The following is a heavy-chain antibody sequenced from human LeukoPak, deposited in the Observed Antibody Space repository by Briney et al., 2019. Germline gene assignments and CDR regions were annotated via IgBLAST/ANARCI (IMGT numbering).Heavy chain of an antibody. CDR2: ISSSSSTI. V-gene: IGHV3-48*01. CDR3: ARVARDYYGSGSYYNLFDY. D-gene: IGHD3-10*01. CDR1: GFTFSSYS. Sequence: PGGSLRLSCAASGFTFSSYSMNWVRQAPGKGLEWVSYISSSSSTIYYADSVKGRFTISRDNAKNSLYLQMNSLRAEDTAVYYCARVARDYYGSGSYYNLFDYWGQGTLVTVSS. J-gene: IGHJ4*02.